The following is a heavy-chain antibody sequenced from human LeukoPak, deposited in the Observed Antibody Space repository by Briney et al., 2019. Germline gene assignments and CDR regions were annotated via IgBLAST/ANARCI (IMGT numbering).Heavy chain of an antibody. CDR3: ARAYYYDSSGYYSSYYYYYGMDV. D-gene: IGHD3-22*01. CDR1: GGSISSYY. Sequence: SETLSLTCTVSGGSISSYYWSWIRQPPGKGLEWIGYIYYSGSTNYNPSLKSRVTISVDTSKNQFSLKLSSVTAADTAVYYCARAYYYDSSGYYSSYYYYYGMDVWGQETTVTVSS. CDR2: IYYSGST. J-gene: IGHJ6*02. V-gene: IGHV4-59*08.